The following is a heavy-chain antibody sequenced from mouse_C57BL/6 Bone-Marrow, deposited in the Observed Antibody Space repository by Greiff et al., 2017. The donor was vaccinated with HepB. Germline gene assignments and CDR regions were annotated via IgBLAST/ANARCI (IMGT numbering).Heavy chain of an antibody. V-gene: IGHV1-42*01. CDR2: INPSTGGT. D-gene: IGHD2-2*01. J-gene: IGHJ3*01. CDR1: GYSFTGYY. CDR3: ARSFLWLRRFGFAY. Sequence: VQLKESGPELVKPGASVKISCKASGYSFTGYYMNWVKQSPEKSLEWIGEINPSTGGTTYNQKFKAKATLTVDKSSSTAYMQLKSLTSEDSAVYYCARSFLWLRRFGFAYWGQGTLVTVSA.